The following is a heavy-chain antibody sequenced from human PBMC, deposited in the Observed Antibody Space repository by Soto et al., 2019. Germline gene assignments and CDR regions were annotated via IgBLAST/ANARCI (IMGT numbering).Heavy chain of an antibody. CDR1: GFTFSSYG. CDR3: AKDQVYSDPTGYSSSSIDP. D-gene: IGHD6-13*01. V-gene: IGHV3-30*18. Sequence: GGSLRLSCAASGFTFSSYGMHWVRQAPGKGLEWVAVISYDGSNKYYADSVKGRFTISRDNSKNTLYLQMNSLRAEDTAVYYCAKDQVYSDPTGYSSSSIDPWGQGTLVTVSS. CDR2: ISYDGSNK. J-gene: IGHJ5*02.